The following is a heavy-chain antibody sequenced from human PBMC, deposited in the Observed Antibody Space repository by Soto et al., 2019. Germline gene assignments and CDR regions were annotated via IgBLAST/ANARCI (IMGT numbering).Heavy chain of an antibody. Sequence: SETLSLTCTVSGGSISSSSYYWGWIRQPPGKGLEWIGSIYYSGSTYYNPSLKSRVTISVDTSKNQFSLKLGSVTAADTAVYYWASPLPSGWYRGAYYFDYWGQGTLVTVSS. CDR2: IYYSGST. D-gene: IGHD6-19*01. J-gene: IGHJ4*02. V-gene: IGHV4-39*01. CDR3: ASPLPSGWYRGAYYFDY. CDR1: GGSISSSSYY.